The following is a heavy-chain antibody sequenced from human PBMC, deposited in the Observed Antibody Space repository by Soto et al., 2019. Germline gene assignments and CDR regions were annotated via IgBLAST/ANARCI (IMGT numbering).Heavy chain of an antibody. CDR3: AKRKVTTDDSYYYGMDV. J-gene: IGHJ6*02. D-gene: IGHD4-4*01. Sequence: SETLSLTCTVSGGSISSYYWSWIRQPPGKGLEWIGYIYYSGSTNYNPSLKSRVTISVDTSKNQFSLKLSSVTAADTAVYYCAKRKVTTDDSYYYGMDVWGQGTTVTVSS. CDR2: IYYSGST. CDR1: GGSISSYY. V-gene: IGHV4-59*01.